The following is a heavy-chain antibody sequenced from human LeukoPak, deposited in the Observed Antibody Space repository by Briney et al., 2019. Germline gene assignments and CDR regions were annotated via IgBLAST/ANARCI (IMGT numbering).Heavy chain of an antibody. Sequence: GSLRLSCAASGLTFSSYSMNWVRQAPGKGLEWVSSISSSSSYIYYADSVKGRFTISRDNAKNSLYLQMNSLRAEDTAVYYCAREKGYYDSSGLDYWGQGTLVTVSS. D-gene: IGHD3-22*01. J-gene: IGHJ4*02. CDR1: GLTFSSYS. CDR3: AREKGYYDSSGLDY. V-gene: IGHV3-21*01. CDR2: ISSSSSYI.